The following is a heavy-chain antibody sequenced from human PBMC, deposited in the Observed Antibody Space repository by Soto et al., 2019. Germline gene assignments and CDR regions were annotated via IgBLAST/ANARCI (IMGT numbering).Heavy chain of an antibody. CDR2: IDPSDSYT. CDR3: ARAAGVVIINGMDV. CDR1: GYSFTSYW. D-gene: IGHD3-3*01. V-gene: IGHV5-10-1*01. Sequence: GESLKISCKGSGYSFTSYWISWVRQMPGKGLEWMGRIDPSDSYTNYSPSFQGHVTISADKSISTAYLQWCSLKASDTAMYYCARAAGVVIINGMDVWGQGTTVTVSS. J-gene: IGHJ6*02.